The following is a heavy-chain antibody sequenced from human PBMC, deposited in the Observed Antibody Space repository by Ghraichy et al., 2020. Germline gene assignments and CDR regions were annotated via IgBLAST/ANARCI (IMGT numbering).Heavy chain of an antibody. V-gene: IGHV4-34*01. CDR2: INHSGST. D-gene: IGHD7-27*01. CDR3: ARLLGSAGY. CDR1: GGSFSGYY. Sequence: SETLSLTCAVYGGSFSGYYWSWIRQPPGKGLEWIGEINHSGSTNYNPSLKSRVTISVDTSKNQFSLKLSSVTAADTAVYYCARLLGSAGYWGQGTLVTVSS. J-gene: IGHJ4*02.